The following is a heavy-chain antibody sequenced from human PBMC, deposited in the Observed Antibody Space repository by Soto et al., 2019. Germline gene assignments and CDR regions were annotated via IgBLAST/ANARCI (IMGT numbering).Heavy chain of an antibody. V-gene: IGHV3-30-3*01. Sequence: GGSLRLSCAASGFTFSSYAMHWVRQAPGKGLEWVAVISYDGSNKYYADSVKGRFTISRDNSKNTLYLQMNSLRAEDTAVYYCARVLGGVTTFGLGAFDIWGQGTMVTVSS. D-gene: IGHD3-16*01. CDR2: ISYDGSNK. CDR3: ARVLGGVTTFGLGAFDI. J-gene: IGHJ3*02. CDR1: GFTFSSYA.